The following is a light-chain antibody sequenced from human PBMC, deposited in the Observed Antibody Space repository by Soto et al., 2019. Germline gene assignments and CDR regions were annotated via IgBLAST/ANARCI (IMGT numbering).Light chain of an antibody. Sequence: QSVLTQPPSASGTPGQRVTISCSGSSSNIGSNTVNWYQQLPGTAPKLLIDSNNQRPSGVPDRFSGSKSGTSASLAISGRQADDEADYYCAAWDDSLNGPVFGGGTKLPVL. J-gene: IGLJ3*02. CDR1: SSNIGSNT. CDR2: SNN. CDR3: AAWDDSLNGPV. V-gene: IGLV1-44*01.